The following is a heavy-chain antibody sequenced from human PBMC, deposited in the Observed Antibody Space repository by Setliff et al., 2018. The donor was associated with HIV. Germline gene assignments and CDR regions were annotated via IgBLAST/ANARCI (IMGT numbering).Heavy chain of an antibody. CDR1: GGSLSGYY. V-gene: IGHV4-34*01. D-gene: IGHD3-3*01. J-gene: IGHJ6*03. Sequence: PSETLSLTCAVYGGSLSGYYWSWIRQPPGKGLEWIGEFNHGRSTNNNPSLKSRVTISGDTTKNQFSLKLTSVTAADTAVYYCARCYYNFWSGYPLDYMDVWGKGTTVTVSS. CDR3: ARCYYNFWSGYPLDYMDV. CDR2: FNHGRST.